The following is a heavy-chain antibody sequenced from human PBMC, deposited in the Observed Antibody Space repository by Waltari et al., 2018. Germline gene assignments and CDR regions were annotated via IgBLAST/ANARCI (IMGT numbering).Heavy chain of an antibody. J-gene: IGHJ4*01. CDR3: ARAFGSSGYMDY. V-gene: IGHV3-21*01. CDR1: GFTFSSYS. CDR2: ISSSSSYI. D-gene: IGHD3-22*01. Sequence: EVQLVESGGGLVKPGGSLRLSCAASGFTFSSYSMNWVRQAPGKGLGWVSSISSSSSYIYYADSVKGRFTISRDNAKNSLYLQMNSLRAEDTAVYYCARAFGSSGYMDYWGQEPWSPSPQ.